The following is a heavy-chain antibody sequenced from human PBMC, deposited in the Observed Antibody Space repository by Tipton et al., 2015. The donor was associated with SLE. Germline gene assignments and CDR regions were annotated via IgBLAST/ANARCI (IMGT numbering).Heavy chain of an antibody. CDR2: IKQDGSEK. V-gene: IGHV3-7*01. CDR1: GFTFSSYW. Sequence: SLRLSCAASGFTFSSYWMSWVRQAPGKGLEWVANIKQDGSEKYYVDSVKGRFTISRDNAKNSLYLQMNSLRAEDTAVYYCARGPQAIAAAGHGGFDYWGQGTLVTVSS. J-gene: IGHJ4*02. D-gene: IGHD6-13*01. CDR3: ARGPQAIAAAGHGGFDY.